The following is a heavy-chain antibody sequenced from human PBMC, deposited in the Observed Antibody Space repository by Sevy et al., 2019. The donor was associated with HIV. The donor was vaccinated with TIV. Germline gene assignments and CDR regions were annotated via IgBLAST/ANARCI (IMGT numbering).Heavy chain of an antibody. CDR3: ARWDV. CDR2: IKEDGSDK. V-gene: IGHV3-7*01. J-gene: IGHJ6*04. CDR1: GFTFSSYW. Sequence: GESQKISCAASGFTFSSYWMNWVRQAPGKGLEWVANIKEDGSDKYYVDSVKGRFTISRDNAQNSLYLEMNSLRAEDTAVYYCARWDVWGKGTTVTVSS.